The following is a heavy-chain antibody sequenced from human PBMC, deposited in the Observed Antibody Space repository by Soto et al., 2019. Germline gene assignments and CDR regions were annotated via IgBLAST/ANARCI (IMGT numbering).Heavy chain of an antibody. J-gene: IGHJ3*02. CDR2: VLVGGST. Sequence: EVQMLESGGGLVQPGGSLRLSCAASGFICSSYDMSWVRQAPGKGLEWVSTVLVGGSTHYEDSVKGRFTISRDGSKNTVYLQMHSLTAGDTAVDYCAKATETSGGAFDICGQGTMVTVSS. CDR1: GFICSSYD. CDR3: AKATETSGGAFDI. V-gene: IGHV3-23*01. D-gene: IGHD1-1*01.